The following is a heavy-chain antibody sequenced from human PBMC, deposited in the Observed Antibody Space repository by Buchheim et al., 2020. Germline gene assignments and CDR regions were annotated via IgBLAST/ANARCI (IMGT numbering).Heavy chain of an antibody. CDR1: GFTFKNFG. D-gene: IGHD2-2*03. CDR2: IWYDGSNE. Sequence: QVQLVESGGGVVQPGRSLRLSCAASGFTFKNFGMHWVRQAPGKGLEWVALIWYDGSNEYYADAVKGRFTISRDNSKSTTYVQMNSLRAEDTAVYYCARDQRASSMDYWGQGTL. CDR3: ARDQRASSMDY. J-gene: IGHJ4*02. V-gene: IGHV3-33*01.